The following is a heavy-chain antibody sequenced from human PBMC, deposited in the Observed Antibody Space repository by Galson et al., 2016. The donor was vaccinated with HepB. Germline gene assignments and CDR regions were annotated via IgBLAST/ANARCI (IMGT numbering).Heavy chain of an antibody. CDR1: GDSVSSNSAT. J-gene: IGHJ3*02. CDR3: ARGRHRPQSYNDLLTGYPDDGFDI. CDR2: TYYRSKWYK. Sequence: CAISGDSVSSNSATWNWIRQSPSRGLEWLGRTYYRSKWYKDYAVFVKSRLTINADTTKKQFSLQLNSVTPEDTAVYYCARGRHRPQSYNDLLTGYPDDGFDIWGQGTMVIVSS. V-gene: IGHV6-1*01. D-gene: IGHD3-9*01.